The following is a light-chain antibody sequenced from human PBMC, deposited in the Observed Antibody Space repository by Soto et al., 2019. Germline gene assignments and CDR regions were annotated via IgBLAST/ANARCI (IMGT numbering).Light chain of an antibody. CDR2: DAS. CDR3: QQYNKWPLT. J-gene: IGKJ1*01. Sequence: EIVLTQSPATLSLSPGERATLFCRASQSVSSYLAWYQQKPGQAPRILIYDASNRATGIPARFSGSGSGTDFTLTISSLEPEDFAVYYCQQYNKWPLTFGQGTKVDIK. V-gene: IGKV3-11*01. CDR1: QSVSSY.